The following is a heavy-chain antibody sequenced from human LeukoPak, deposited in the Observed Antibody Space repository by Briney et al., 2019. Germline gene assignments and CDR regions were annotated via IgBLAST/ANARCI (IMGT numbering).Heavy chain of an antibody. V-gene: IGHV3-21*01. D-gene: IGHD2-15*01. CDR2: ISSSSSYI. CDR3: ARARTLRPTPGYYYYMDV. J-gene: IGHJ6*03. CDR1: GFTFSSYS. Sequence: PGGSLRLSCAASGFTFSSYSVNWVRQAPGKGLEWVSSISSSSSYIYYADSVKDRFTISRDNAKNSLYLQMNSLRAEDTAVYYCARARTLRPTPGYYYYMDVWGKGTTVTVSS.